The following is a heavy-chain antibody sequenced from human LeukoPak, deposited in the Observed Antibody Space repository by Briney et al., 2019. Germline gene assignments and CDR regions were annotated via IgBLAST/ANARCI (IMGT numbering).Heavy chain of an antibody. D-gene: IGHD3-22*01. CDR3: AKDPRYYYDSSGYYPNWFDP. V-gene: IGHV3-23*01. CDR2: ISGSGGST. Sequence: GGSLRLSCAASGFTFSSYVMSWVRQAPGKGLEWVSAISGSGGSTYYADSVKGRFTISRDNSKNTLYLQMNSLRAEDTAVYYCAKDPRYYYDSSGYYPNWFDPWGQGTLVTVSS. J-gene: IGHJ5*02. CDR1: GFTFSSYV.